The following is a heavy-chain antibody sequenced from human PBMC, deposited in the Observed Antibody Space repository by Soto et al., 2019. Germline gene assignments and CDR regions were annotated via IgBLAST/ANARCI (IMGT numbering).Heavy chain of an antibody. J-gene: IGHJ4*02. CDR3: ARDSYNFDD. D-gene: IGHD5-18*01. Sequence: TVSGGSIRSYYWSWIRQPPGKGLEWIGYIYYSGSTDYNPSLKSRVTISVDTSKNQFSLKLRSVTAADTAVYYCARDSYNFDDWGQGLLVTVSS. CDR1: GGSIRSYY. V-gene: IGHV4-59*01. CDR2: IYYSGST.